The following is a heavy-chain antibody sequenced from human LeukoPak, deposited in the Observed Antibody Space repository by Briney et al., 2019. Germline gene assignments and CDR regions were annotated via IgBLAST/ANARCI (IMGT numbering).Heavy chain of an antibody. V-gene: IGHV3-21*01. Sequence: KPGGSLRLSCAASGFTFSSYSMNWVRQAPGKGLEWVSSISSSSSYIYYADSVKGRFTISRDNAKNSLYLRMNSLRAEDTAVYYCARVVVIAPYDAFDIWGQGTMVTVSS. CDR3: ARVVVIAPYDAFDI. CDR1: GFTFSSYS. D-gene: IGHD2-21*01. J-gene: IGHJ3*02. CDR2: ISSSSSYI.